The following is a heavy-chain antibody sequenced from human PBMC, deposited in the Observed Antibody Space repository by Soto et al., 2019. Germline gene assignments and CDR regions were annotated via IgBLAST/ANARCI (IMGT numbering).Heavy chain of an antibody. CDR1: GFTFSSYG. Sequence: QVQLVESGGGVVQPGRSLRLSCAASGFTFSSYGMHWVRQAPGKGLEWVAVISYDGSNKYYADSVKGRFTISRDNSKNTLYLQMNSLRAEDTAVYYCAKDLEGYHMSAEYFPHWGQGTLVTVSS. V-gene: IGHV3-30*18. D-gene: IGHD5-12*01. CDR3: AKDLEGYHMSAEYFPH. J-gene: IGHJ1*01. CDR2: ISYDGSNK.